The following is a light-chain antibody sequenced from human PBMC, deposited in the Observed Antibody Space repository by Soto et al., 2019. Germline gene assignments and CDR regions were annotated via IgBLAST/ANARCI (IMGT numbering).Light chain of an antibody. CDR2: WAS. CDR1: QSISTW. V-gene: IGKV1-5*03. Sequence: DIHMTQSPATLSASVGDRVTITCRASQSISTWLAWYQQKPGKAPKLLIYWASSLESGVPSRLSGSGSGTEFTLTISSLQPDDFATYYCQHYTTYSGTFGPGTKVDIK. J-gene: IGKJ3*01. CDR3: QHYTTYSGT.